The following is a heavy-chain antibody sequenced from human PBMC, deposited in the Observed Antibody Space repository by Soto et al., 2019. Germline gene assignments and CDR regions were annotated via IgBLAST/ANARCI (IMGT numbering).Heavy chain of an antibody. Sequence: GGSLRLSCAASGFTFSSYGMHWVRQAPGKGLEWVAVISYDGSNKYYADSVKGRFTISRDNSKNTLYLQMNSLRAEDTAVYYCAKDLSSSWYYYGMDVWGQGTTVTVSS. CDR2: ISYDGSNK. D-gene: IGHD6-13*01. J-gene: IGHJ6*02. CDR3: AKDLSSSWYYYGMDV. V-gene: IGHV3-30*18. CDR1: GFTFSSYG.